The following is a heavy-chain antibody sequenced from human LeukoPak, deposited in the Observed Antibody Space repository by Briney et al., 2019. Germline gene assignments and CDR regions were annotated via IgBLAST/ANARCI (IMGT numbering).Heavy chain of an antibody. CDR2: IKKDGSEK. Sequence: GGSLRLSCAASGFTFSSYSMNWIRQAPGKGLEWVAIIKKDGSEKYYVDSMKGRFTISRDNAKNSLFLQMNSLRAEDTAIYYCTTDTWYSAGHWGQGTLVTVSS. V-gene: IGHV3-7*03. D-gene: IGHD2-15*01. J-gene: IGHJ4*02. CDR1: GFTFSSYS. CDR3: TTDTWYSAGH.